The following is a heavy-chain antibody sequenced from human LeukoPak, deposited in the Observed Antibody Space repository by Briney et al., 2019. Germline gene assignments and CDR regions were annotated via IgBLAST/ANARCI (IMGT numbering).Heavy chain of an antibody. D-gene: IGHD5-12*01. CDR2: INPDGTVT. J-gene: IGHJ4*02. CDR3: ARAMRSGYDY. V-gene: IGHV3-74*01. CDR1: GFTFNTYW. Sequence: GGSLRLSCAASGFTFNTYWMHWVRQAPGEGLVWVSPINPDGTVTTYADSVKGRFTISRDNAQNSLYLQMNSLRDEDTAVYYCARAMRSGYDYWGQGTLVTVSS.